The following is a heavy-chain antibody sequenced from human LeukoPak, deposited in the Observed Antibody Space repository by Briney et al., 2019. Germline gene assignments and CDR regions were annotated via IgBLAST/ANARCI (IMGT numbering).Heavy chain of an antibody. CDR1: GFPFSSHA. J-gene: IGHJ4*02. V-gene: IGHV3-23*01. Sequence: GGSLRLSCVASGFPFSSHAMCWVRQAPGKGLEWVSSIVISGGATWYADSVRGRFTISRDNSKNTLYLQMTSLRVEDTALYYCANEIRPNDYWGQGTLVSVSS. D-gene: IGHD3-16*01. CDR2: IVISGGAT. CDR3: ANEIRPNDY.